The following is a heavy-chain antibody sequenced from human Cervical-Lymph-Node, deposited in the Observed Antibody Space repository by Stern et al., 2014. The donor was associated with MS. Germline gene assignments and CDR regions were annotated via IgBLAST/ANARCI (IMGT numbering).Heavy chain of an antibody. J-gene: IGHJ4*02. CDR3: ARSNTAMAFDY. Sequence: QVQLQESGPGLVKPSETLSLTCTVSGGSISSYYWSWIRQPPGKGLEWIGYIYYSGSTNYNPSLKSRVTISVDTSKNQFSLKLSSVTAADTAVYYCARSNTAMAFDYWGQGTLVTVSS. V-gene: IGHV4-59*01. CDR1: GGSISSYY. CDR2: IYYSGST. D-gene: IGHD5-18*01.